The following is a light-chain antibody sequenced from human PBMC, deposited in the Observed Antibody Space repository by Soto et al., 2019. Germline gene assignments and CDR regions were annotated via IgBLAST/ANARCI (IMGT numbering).Light chain of an antibody. J-gene: IGLJ2*01. CDR1: SSDIGDYNY. Sequence: QSALTQPASVSGSPGQSITISCTGSSSDIGDYNYVSWYKQHPGKAPKLMIYDVSNRPSGVSNRFSGSKSGNTASLTISGLQAEDEADYYCSSYTSNNFVIFGEGTTLTVL. V-gene: IGLV2-14*03. CDR2: DVS. CDR3: SSYTSNNFVI.